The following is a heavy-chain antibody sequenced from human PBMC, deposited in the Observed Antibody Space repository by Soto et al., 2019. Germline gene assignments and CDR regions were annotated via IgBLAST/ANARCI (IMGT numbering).Heavy chain of an antibody. Sequence: SETLSLTCTVSGGSISSYYWSWIRQPPGKGLEWIGYIYYSGSTNYNPSLKSRVTISVDTSKNQFSLKLSSVTAADTAVYYCARHFFDYAIDYWGQGTLVTVSS. J-gene: IGHJ4*02. CDR3: ARHFFDYAIDY. CDR2: IYYSGST. D-gene: IGHD4-17*01. CDR1: GGSISSYY. V-gene: IGHV4-59*08.